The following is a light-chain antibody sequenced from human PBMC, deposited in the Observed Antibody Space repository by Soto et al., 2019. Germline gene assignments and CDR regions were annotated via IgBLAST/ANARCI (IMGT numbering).Light chain of an antibody. V-gene: IGKV1-5*03. CDR3: QQYNDNWT. Sequence: DIQMTQSTSTLSASVGDRVTITCRASQSVSRWLAWYQQKPGKAPKLLIYKASTLESGVPSRFSGSGSGTEFTLAISSLRPDDSATYYCQQYNDNWTFGQGTKVEIK. CDR1: QSVSRW. CDR2: KAS. J-gene: IGKJ1*01.